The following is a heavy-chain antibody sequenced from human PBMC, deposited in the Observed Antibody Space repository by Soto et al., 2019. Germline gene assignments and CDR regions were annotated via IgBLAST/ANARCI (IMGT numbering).Heavy chain of an antibody. CDR1: GFTFSSYA. CDR3: ARDCVITFGGVIAPSYYFDY. D-gene: IGHD3-16*02. J-gene: IGHJ4*02. Sequence: GGSPRLSCAASGFTFSSYAMHWVRQAPGKGLEWVAVISYDGSNKYYADSVKGRFTISRDNSKNTLYLQMNSLRAEDTAVYYCARDCVITFGGVIAPSYYFDYWGQGTLVTVSS. V-gene: IGHV3-30-3*01. CDR2: ISYDGSNK.